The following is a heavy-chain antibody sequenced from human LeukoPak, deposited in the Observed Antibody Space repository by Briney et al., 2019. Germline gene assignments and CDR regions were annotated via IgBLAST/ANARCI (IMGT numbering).Heavy chain of an antibody. Sequence: ASVKVSCKASGYTFTSYGISWVRQAPGQGLEWMGWISAYNGNTNYAQKLQGRVTMTTDTSTSTAYMELRSLRSDDTAVYYCARDRRRGPRGYYDSSGYPPGGDFWGQGTLVTVSS. CDR1: GYTFTSYG. D-gene: IGHD3-22*01. V-gene: IGHV1-18*01. CDR2: ISAYNGNT. J-gene: IGHJ4*02. CDR3: ARDRRRGPRGYYDSSGYPPGGDF.